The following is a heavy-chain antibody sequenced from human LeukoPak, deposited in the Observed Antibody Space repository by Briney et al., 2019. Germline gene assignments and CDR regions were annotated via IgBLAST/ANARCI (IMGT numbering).Heavy chain of an antibody. D-gene: IGHD3-9*01. V-gene: IGHV4-59*01. CDR3: ARERENYDILTGYYGVRYYYMDV. Sequence: SETLSLTCTVSGGSISSYYWSWIRQPPGKGLEWIGYIYYSGSTNYNPSLKSRVTISVDTSKNQFSLKLSSVTAADTAVYYCARERENYDILTGYYGVRYYYMDVWGKGATVTVSS. CDR2: IYYSGST. CDR1: GGSISSYY. J-gene: IGHJ6*03.